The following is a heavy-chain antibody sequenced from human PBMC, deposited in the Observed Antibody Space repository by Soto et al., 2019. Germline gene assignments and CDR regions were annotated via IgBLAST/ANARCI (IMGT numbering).Heavy chain of an antibody. J-gene: IGHJ4*02. CDR2: ITHSGST. V-gene: IGHV4-34*01. Sequence: QVQLQQWGAGLLKPSETLSLTCAVYGGSLSGYYWSWIRQTPGKGLEWIGEITHSGSTNYHPSLTSRVTISVDTSENQFSLKLSSVTAADTAVYYCARGGRDGDNWRFGHYYWGQGTLVTVSS. D-gene: IGHD3-16*01. CDR3: ARGGRDGDNWRFGHYY. CDR1: GGSLSGYY.